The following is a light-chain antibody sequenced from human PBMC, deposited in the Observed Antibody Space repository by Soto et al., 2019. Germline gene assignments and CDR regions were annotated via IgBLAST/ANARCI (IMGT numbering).Light chain of an antibody. Sequence: QSVMTQPPSVSAAPGQKVTISCSGSSSNIGGNSVSWYQQLPGTAPKLLIYDVTKRPSGVPDRFAGSKSGNTASLTISGLQAEDEADYYCCSYAGTYTWRLFGGGTKLTVL. CDR3: CSYAGTYTWRL. J-gene: IGLJ3*02. CDR1: SSNIGGNS. V-gene: IGLV2-11*01. CDR2: DVT.